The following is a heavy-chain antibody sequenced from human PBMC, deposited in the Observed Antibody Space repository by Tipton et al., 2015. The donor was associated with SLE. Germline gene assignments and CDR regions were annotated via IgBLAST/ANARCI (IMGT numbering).Heavy chain of an antibody. CDR2: IRDDGSST. CDR3: AGNFDY. J-gene: IGHJ4*02. V-gene: IGHV3-30*02. Sequence: GSLRLSCVASGFTFSKFGIHWIRQAPGKGLEWVSFIRDDGSSTYYAASVKGRFTISRDNAKNSLYLQMSSLRAEDTAVYYCAGNFDYWGLGTLVTV. CDR1: GFTFSKFG.